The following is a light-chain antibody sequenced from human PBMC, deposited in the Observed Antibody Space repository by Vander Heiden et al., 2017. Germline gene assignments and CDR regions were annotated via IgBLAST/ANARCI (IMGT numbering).Light chain of an antibody. Sequence: YVLTQPHSVSVAPGQTASVICGGYNIGGKGVHWYQQKPGQAPVLVVYDDVDRPSGIPERFSGSNSGNTATLTISRVEAGDEADYFCHVWDTTTDHHVFGAGTKVTVL. CDR3: HVWDTTTDHHV. J-gene: IGLJ1*01. V-gene: IGLV3-21*02. CDR2: DDV. CDR1: NIGGKG.